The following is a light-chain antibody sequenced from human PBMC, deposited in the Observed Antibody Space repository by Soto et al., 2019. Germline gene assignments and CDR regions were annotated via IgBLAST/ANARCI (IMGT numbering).Light chain of an antibody. J-gene: IGKJ1*01. CDR3: QQRSNWPRT. CDR1: QSVSSY. CDR2: DAS. Sequence: EIVLTQSPATLSLSPGERATLSCRASQSVSSYLAWYQQQPAQAPRLLIYDASNRATGIPARFSGSGSGTDFTLTISSLEPEDFAVYYCQQRSNWPRTFGQGTKVEIK. V-gene: IGKV3-11*01.